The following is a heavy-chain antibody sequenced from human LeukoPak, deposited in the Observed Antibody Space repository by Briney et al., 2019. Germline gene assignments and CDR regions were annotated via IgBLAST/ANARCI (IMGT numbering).Heavy chain of an antibody. CDR3: ARAYSSPQGAYYYYMDV. V-gene: IGHV4-4*07. Sequence: PSETLSLTCTVSGGSISSYYWSWIRQPAGKGLEWIGRIYTSGSTNYNSSLKSRVTISVDKSKNQFSLKLSSVTAADTAVYYCARAYSSPQGAYYYYMDVWGKGTTVTVSS. J-gene: IGHJ6*03. D-gene: IGHD6-13*01. CDR1: GGSISSYY. CDR2: IYTSGST.